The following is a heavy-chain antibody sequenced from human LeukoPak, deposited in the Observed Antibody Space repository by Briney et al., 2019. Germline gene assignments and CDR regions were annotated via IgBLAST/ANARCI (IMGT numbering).Heavy chain of an antibody. CDR2: IYYSGST. CDR1: GGSISSYY. Sequence: SETLSLTCTVSGGSISSYYWSWIQQPPGKGLEWIGYIYYSGSTNYNPSLKSRVTISVDTSKNQFSLKLSSVTAADTAVYYCARVFIAVAGTGRWGWGQGTLVTVSS. CDR3: ARVFIAVAGTGRWG. D-gene: IGHD6-19*01. J-gene: IGHJ4*02. V-gene: IGHV4-59*12.